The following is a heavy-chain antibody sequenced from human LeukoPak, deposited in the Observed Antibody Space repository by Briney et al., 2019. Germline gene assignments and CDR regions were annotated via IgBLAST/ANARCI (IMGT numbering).Heavy chain of an antibody. Sequence: RPGGSLRLSCAASGFTFDDFGMAWIRQGPGKGLEWVSGLNWNGVSPRYTESVEGRFTISRDIAKRTLFLQMNSLRAEDTALYFCARTPPRYCTSPSCLFWYFDLWGRGTLVTVSS. CDR2: LNWNGVSP. D-gene: IGHD2-2*01. J-gene: IGHJ2*01. CDR3: ARTPPRYCTSPSCLFWYFDL. V-gene: IGHV3-20*04. CDR1: GFTFDDFG.